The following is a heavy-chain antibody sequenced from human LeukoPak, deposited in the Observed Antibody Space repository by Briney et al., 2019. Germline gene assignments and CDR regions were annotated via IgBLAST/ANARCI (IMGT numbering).Heavy chain of an antibody. CDR3: ARDRAYSYGLFDY. CDR2: IYYSGST. V-gene: IGHV4-59*12. J-gene: IGHJ4*02. D-gene: IGHD5-18*01. Sequence: GSLRLSCAASGFTFSNYSMNWVRQPPGKGLELIGSIYYSGSTYYNPSLKSRVTMSVDTSKNQFSLKLTSVTAADTAVYYCARDRAYSYGLFDYWGQGTLVTVSS. CDR1: GFTFSNYS.